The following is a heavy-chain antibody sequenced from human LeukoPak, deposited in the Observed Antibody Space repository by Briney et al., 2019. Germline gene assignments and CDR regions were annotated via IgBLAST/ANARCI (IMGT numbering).Heavy chain of an antibody. J-gene: IGHJ4*02. D-gene: IGHD2-2*02. Sequence: ASVKVSCKASGYAFTGYYIHWVRQAPGQGLEWMGWMHPENGGTKYAQRFQGRVTMTRDTSISTAYMELNWLTSDDTAVYYCARDPESAIPIDYWGQGTLVTVSS. V-gene: IGHV1-2*02. CDR2: MHPENGGT. CDR3: ARDPESAIPIDY. CDR1: GYAFTGYY.